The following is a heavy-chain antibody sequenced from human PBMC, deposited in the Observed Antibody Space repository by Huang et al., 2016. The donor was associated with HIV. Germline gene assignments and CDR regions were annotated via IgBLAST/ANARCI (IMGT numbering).Heavy chain of an antibody. D-gene: IGHD5-18*01. CDR2: IYPDDPDT. CDR1: GYSFAKYW. CDR3: ARLDTARNYYYYGLDV. J-gene: IGHJ6*02. V-gene: IGHV5-51*01. Sequence: EEQLVQSGAEVKKPGESLKISCEGSGYSFAKYWIGWVRQMPGKGLEGMGIIYPDDPDTRYSPSFQGQVSISADKSISTAYLQWSSLKASDTAMYYCARLDTARNYYYYGLDVWGQGTSVIVSS.